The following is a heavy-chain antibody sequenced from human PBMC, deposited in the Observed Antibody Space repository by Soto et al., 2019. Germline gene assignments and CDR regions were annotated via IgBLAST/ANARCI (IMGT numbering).Heavy chain of an antibody. J-gene: IGHJ4*02. D-gene: IGHD5-18*01. Sequence: GGSLRLSCAASGFTFSSYAMSWVRQAPGRGLEWVSTVSGSGGSTYYADSVKGRFTISRDNSKNTLYLLMNSLRVEDTALYYCAKEKLYTYGYYFDFWGQGNMVTVSS. V-gene: IGHV3-23*01. CDR3: AKEKLYTYGYYFDF. CDR1: GFTFSSYA. CDR2: VSGSGGST.